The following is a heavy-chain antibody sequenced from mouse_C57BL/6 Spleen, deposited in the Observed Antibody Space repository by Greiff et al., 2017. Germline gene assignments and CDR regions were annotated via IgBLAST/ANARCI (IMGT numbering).Heavy chain of an antibody. D-gene: IGHD1-1*01. CDR3: ARSRTTVVATRYFDV. CDR2: ILPGSGST. J-gene: IGHJ1*03. CDR1: GYTFTGYW. V-gene: IGHV1-9*01. Sequence: QVQLQQSGAELMKPGASVKLSCKAPGYTFTGYWIEWVKQRPGHGLEWIGEILPGSGSTNYNEKLKGKATFTADTSSNTAYMQLSRLTTEDSAIYYGARSRTTVVATRYFDVWGTVTTVTVSS.